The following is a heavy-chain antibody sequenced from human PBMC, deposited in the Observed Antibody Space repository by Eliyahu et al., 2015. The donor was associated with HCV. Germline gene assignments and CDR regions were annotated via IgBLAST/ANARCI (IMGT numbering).Heavy chain of an antibody. J-gene: IGHJ5*02. Sequence: QLQLQESGPGLVKPSETLSLTCTVSGGSISSSSYYWGWIRQPPGKGLEWIGSIYYSGSTYYNPSLKSRVTISVDTSKNQFSLKLSSVTAADTAVYYCARVEGSGWYQFWFDPWGQGTLVTVSS. CDR3: ARVEGSGWYQFWFDP. CDR1: GGSISSSSYY. CDR2: IYYSGST. D-gene: IGHD6-19*01. V-gene: IGHV4-39*01.